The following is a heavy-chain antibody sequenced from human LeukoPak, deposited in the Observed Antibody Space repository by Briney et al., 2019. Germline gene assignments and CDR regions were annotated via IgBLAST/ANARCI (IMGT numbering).Heavy chain of an antibody. J-gene: IGHJ4*02. D-gene: IGHD3-3*01. CDR3: VRGPEFLEWLLFDY. V-gene: IGHV3-30-3*01. CDR2: ISYDGSNK. Sequence: GGSLRLSCAASGFTFSSYAIHWVRQAPGKGLEWVAVISYDGSNKYYADSMKGRFTISRDNSKNTLYLQMNSLRPEDTAVYYCVRGPEFLEWLLFDYWGQGTLVTVSS. CDR1: GFTFSSYA.